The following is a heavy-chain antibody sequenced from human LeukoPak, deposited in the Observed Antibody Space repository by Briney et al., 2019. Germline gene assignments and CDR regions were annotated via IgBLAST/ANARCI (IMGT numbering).Heavy chain of an antibody. V-gene: IGHV3-23*01. CDR1: GFTFSSYG. CDR3: AKDRSSGSLFDY. CDR2: ISGSGGST. Sequence: GGTLRLSCAASGFTFSSYGMSWVRQAPGKGLEWVSAISGSGGSTYYADSVKGRFTISRDNSKNTLYLQMNSLRAEDTAVYYCAKDRSSGSLFDYWGQGTLVTVSS. J-gene: IGHJ4*02. D-gene: IGHD1-26*01.